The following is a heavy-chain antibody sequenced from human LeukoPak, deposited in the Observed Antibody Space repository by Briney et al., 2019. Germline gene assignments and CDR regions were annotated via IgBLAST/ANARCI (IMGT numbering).Heavy chain of an antibody. Sequence: SETLSLTCTVSGGSISSSSYYWGWIRQPPGKGLEWIGSFYYSGSTYYNPSLKSRVTISVDTSKNQFSLKLSSVTAADTAVYYCAAHYSTSSFVYYGMDVWGQGTTVTVSS. CDR1: GGSISSSSYY. V-gene: IGHV4-39*01. CDR3: AAHYSTSSFVYYGMDV. D-gene: IGHD6-6*01. J-gene: IGHJ6*02. CDR2: FYYSGST.